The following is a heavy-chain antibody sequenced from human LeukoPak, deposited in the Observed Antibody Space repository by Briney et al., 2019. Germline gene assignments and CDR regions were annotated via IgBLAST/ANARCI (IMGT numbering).Heavy chain of an antibody. CDR3: ARDRWYYGSGSSPLDY. V-gene: IGHV1-18*04. Sequence: ASVRVSCKASGYTFTSYGISWVRQAPGQGLEWMGWISAYNGNTNYAQKLQGRVTMTTDTSTSTAYMELRSLRSDDTAVYYCARDRWYYGSGSSPLDYWGQGTLVTVSS. CDR1: GYTFTSYG. D-gene: IGHD3-10*01. CDR2: ISAYNGNT. J-gene: IGHJ4*02.